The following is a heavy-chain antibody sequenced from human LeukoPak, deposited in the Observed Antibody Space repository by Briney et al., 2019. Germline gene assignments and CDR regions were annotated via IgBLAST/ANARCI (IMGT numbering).Heavy chain of an antibody. J-gene: IGHJ4*02. CDR3: AKALGVVPAASFDY. D-gene: IGHD2-2*01. V-gene: IGHV3-23*01. CDR2: ISGSGGST. Sequence: GGSLRLSCAASGFTFSSYAMSWVRQAPGKGLEWVSAISGSGGSTYYADSVKSRFTISRDNSKNTLYLQMNSLRAEDTAVYYCAKALGVVPAASFDYWGQGTLVTVSS. CDR1: GFTFSSYA.